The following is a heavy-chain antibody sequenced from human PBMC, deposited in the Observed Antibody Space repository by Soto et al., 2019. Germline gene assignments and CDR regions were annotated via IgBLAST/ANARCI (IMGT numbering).Heavy chain of an antibody. CDR1: GYTFTSYG. D-gene: IGHD2-2*01. CDR3: ARGPDIVVVPAAMCWFDP. J-gene: IGHJ5*02. Sequence: ASVKVSCTASGYTFTSYGISWVRQAPGQGLEWMGWISAYNGNTNYAQKLQGRVTMTTDTSTSTAYMELRSLRSDDTAVYYCARGPDIVVVPAAMCWFDPWGQGTLVTVSS. V-gene: IGHV1-18*01. CDR2: ISAYNGNT.